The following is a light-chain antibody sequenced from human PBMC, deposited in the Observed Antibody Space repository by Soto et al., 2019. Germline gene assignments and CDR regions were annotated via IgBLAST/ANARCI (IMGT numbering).Light chain of an antibody. CDR1: QSISSW. V-gene: IGKV1-5*01. CDR3: QQDNSYPFT. CDR2: DAS. J-gene: IGKJ3*01. Sequence: DIQMTQSPSTLSASVGDRVTITCRASQSISSWLAWYQQKPGKAPKLLIYDASSLESGVPSRFSGSGSGTEFTLTISSLQPDDFATYYCQQDNSYPFTFGPGTKVDIK.